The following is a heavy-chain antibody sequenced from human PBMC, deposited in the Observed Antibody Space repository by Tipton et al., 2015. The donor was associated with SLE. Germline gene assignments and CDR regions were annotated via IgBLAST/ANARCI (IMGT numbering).Heavy chain of an antibody. Sequence: SLRLSCVASGFTFSRYWMHWVRQAPGKGLVWVSRITTDGSGANYADSVKGRFTISRDNTKNTLYLQMNSLRDEDTAVYYCARNSMVSASDQWGQGTLVTVSS. CDR2: ITTDGSGA. J-gene: IGHJ4*02. V-gene: IGHV3-74*01. CDR3: ARNSMVSASDQ. D-gene: IGHD2-8*01. CDR1: GFTFSRYW.